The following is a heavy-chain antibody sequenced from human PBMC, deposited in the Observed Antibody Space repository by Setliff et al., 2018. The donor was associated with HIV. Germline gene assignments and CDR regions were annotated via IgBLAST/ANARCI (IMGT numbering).Heavy chain of an antibody. CDR2: ITWNSGSI. Sequence: PGGSLRLSCAASGFTFDDYAMHWVRQAPGRGLEWVSGITWNSGSIDYADSVKGRFTISRDNTKNSLYLQMNSLRADDTAVYFCARPTNIDTLYYGSQTFYMYYYGLDVWGQGTTVTVSS. CDR3: ARPTNIDTLYYGSQTFYMYYYGLDV. J-gene: IGHJ6*02. D-gene: IGHD1-26*01. CDR1: GFTFDDYA. V-gene: IGHV3-9*01.